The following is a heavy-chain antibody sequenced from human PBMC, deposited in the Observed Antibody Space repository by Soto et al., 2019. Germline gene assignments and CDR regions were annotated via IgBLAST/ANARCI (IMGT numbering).Heavy chain of an antibody. CDR3: AKETSAYEVDY. V-gene: IGHV3-30*14. Sequence: QVQLVESGGGVVQPGRSLRLSCAASGCIFSGYAMHWVRQAPGKGLEWVAVISYDGNTKYYADSVKGRFTVSRDNFKNTLEGQMNNLSAEDTAMDYCAKETSAYEVDYWGQGTLVTVSS. D-gene: IGHD5-12*01. CDR1: GCIFSGYA. CDR2: ISYDGNTK. J-gene: IGHJ4*02.